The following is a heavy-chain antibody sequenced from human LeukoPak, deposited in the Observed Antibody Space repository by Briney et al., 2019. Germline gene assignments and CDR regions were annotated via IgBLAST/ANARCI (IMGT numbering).Heavy chain of an antibody. CDR1: GGTFSSYA. V-gene: IGHV1-69*05. D-gene: IGHD3-22*01. CDR3: ARDRNYYDSSGYRPYYYYYYMDV. J-gene: IGHJ6*03. Sequence: ASVKVSCKASGGTFSSYAISWVRQAPGQGLEWMGGIIPIFGTANYAQKFQGRVTNTTDESTSTAYMELSSLRSEDTAVYYCARDRNYYDSSGYRPYYYYYYMDVWGKGTTVTVSS. CDR2: IIPIFGTA.